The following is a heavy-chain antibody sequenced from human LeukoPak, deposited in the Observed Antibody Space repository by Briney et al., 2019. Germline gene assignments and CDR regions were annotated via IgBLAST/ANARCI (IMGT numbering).Heavy chain of an antibody. CDR1: GGSISSYY. D-gene: IGHD2-21*01. CDR2: IYTSGST. Sequence: AETLSLTCTVSGGSISSYYWSWIRQPAGKGLEWIGRIYTSGSTNYNPSLKGRVTMSVDTSKNQFPLKLSSATAADTAVYYCARDKEAYSNWFDPWGQGTLVTVSS. J-gene: IGHJ5*02. V-gene: IGHV4-4*07. CDR3: ARDKEAYSNWFDP.